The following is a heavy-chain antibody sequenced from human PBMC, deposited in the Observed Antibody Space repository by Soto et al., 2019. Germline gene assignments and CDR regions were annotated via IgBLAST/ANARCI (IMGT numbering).Heavy chain of an antibody. CDR1: GFTFSSYG. D-gene: IGHD3-9*01. Sequence: LSLTCAASGFTFSSYGMHWVRQAPGKGLEWVAVIWYDGSNKYYADSVKGRFTISRDNSKNTLYLQMNSLRAEDTAVYYCARDILDFDWLSNSFDYWGQGTLVTVSS. V-gene: IGHV3-33*01. CDR3: ARDILDFDWLSNSFDY. CDR2: IWYDGSNK. J-gene: IGHJ4*02.